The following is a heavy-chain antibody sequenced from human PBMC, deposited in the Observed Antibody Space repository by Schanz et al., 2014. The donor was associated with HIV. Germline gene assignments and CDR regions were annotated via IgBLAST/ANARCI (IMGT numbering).Heavy chain of an antibody. Sequence: EVQLLESGGGLVQPGGSLRLSCAASGFAFSNYAMSWVRQAPGKGLEWVSSITESGGRTYYADSVNGRFTISRDNSKXXXXXXXXXXXXXXXXVYYCAKPEYDSSGNSQSHFDYWGQGTLVTVSS. J-gene: IGHJ4*02. D-gene: IGHD3-22*01. V-gene: IGHV3-23*01. CDR1: GFAFSNYA. CDR3: AKPEYDSSGNSQSHFDY. CDR2: ITESGGRT.